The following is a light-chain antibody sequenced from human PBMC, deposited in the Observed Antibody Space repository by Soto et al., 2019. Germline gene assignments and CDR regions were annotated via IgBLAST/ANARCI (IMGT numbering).Light chain of an antibody. CDR1: QNIRSN. V-gene: IGKV3-15*01. CDR3: QQHNNWPLT. CDR2: AVS. J-gene: IGKJ4*01. Sequence: EIVMTQSPGTLSVSPGERATLSCRASQNIRSNLAWYQQKPGQAPRLLIYAVSTRATGIPARFSGSGSGTEFTLTISSLQSEDSAVYYCQQHNNWPLTFGGGTKVELK.